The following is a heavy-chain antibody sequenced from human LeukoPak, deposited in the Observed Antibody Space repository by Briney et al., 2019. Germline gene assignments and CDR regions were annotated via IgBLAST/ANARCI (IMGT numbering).Heavy chain of an antibody. Sequence: ASVKVSRKASGYTFTTYGISWVRQAPGQGPEWMGWISGYNGNTNYAQNFQGRVTMTTDTSTSTAYMELWSLTSDDTAVYYCARDRGDFGSGSFYTRYWGQGTLVTVSS. CDR1: GYTFTTYG. CDR2: ISGYNGNT. V-gene: IGHV1-18*01. D-gene: IGHD3-10*01. J-gene: IGHJ4*02. CDR3: ARDRGDFGSGSFYTRY.